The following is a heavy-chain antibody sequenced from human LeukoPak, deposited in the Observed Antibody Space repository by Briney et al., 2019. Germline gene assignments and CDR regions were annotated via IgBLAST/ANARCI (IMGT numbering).Heavy chain of an antibody. J-gene: IGHJ6*02. CDR3: AKEVVYETDYYYYYGMDV. CDR1: GFIVSNYC. Sequence: GGSLRLSCAASGFIVSNYCMGWVRQAPGKGLEWVSAISGSGGSTYYADSVKGRFTISRDNSKNTLYLQMNSLRAEDTAVYYCAKEVVYETDYYYYYGMDVWGQGTTVTVSS. D-gene: IGHD2-15*01. CDR2: ISGSGGST. V-gene: IGHV3-23*01.